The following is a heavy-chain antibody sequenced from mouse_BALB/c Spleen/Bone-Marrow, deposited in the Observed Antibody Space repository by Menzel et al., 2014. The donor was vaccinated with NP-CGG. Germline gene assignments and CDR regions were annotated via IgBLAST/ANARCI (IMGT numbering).Heavy chain of an antibody. CDR2: INPSTGYT. J-gene: IGHJ2*01. D-gene: IGHD2-13*01. CDR3: ARRAVRYFDY. V-gene: IGHV1-7*01. CDR1: GYTFTSYW. Sequence: QVQLQQSGAELAKPGAPVKMSCKASGYTFTSYWMHWVKQRPGQGLEWIGYINPSTGYTEYNQKFKDKATLTADKSSSTAYMLLSSLTSEDSAVYYCARRAVRYFDYWGQGTTLTVSS.